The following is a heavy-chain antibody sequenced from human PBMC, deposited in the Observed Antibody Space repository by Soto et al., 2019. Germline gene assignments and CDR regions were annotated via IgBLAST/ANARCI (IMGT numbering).Heavy chain of an antibody. V-gene: IGHV4-31*01. CDR1: GGSISSGGYY. CDR3: ARVFSDSSSFFDP. J-gene: IGHJ5*02. D-gene: IGHD6-13*01. CDR2: IYYSGST. Sequence: QVQLQESGPGLVKPSQTLSLTCTVSGGSISSGGYYWSWIRQHPGKGLEWIGYIYYSGSTYYHPARKSHVTIAVDTSKNQFSLKTSSVPAADTTVYSCARVFSDSSSFFDPWGQGTLVTVSS.